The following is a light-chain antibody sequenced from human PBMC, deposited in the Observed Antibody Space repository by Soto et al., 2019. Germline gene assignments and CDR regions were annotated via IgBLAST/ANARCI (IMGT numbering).Light chain of an antibody. Sequence: IQVTQSPSFLSASVGDRVTITCRASQDISNYFAWYQQKPGKAPKLLIYAASTLQSGVPSRFSGSGSGTEFTLTISSLQPEDFAIYYCQQLNTYPLTFGGGTKVEIK. CDR3: QQLNTYPLT. CDR2: AAS. J-gene: IGKJ4*01. CDR1: QDISNY. V-gene: IGKV1-9*01.